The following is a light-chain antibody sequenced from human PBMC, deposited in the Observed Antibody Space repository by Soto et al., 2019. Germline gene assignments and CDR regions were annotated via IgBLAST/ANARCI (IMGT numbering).Light chain of an antibody. V-gene: IGKV3-15*01. Sequence: EIVMMQSPATLSVSPGERATLSFRASQSVNTNLAWYQQTPGQAPRLLIYGASTRATGISVRFSGSGSGTEFTLTISSLQSEDFAVYYCQQYNNWPPLTFGGVTKVEIK. CDR3: QQYNNWPPLT. J-gene: IGKJ4*01. CDR1: QSVNTN. CDR2: GAS.